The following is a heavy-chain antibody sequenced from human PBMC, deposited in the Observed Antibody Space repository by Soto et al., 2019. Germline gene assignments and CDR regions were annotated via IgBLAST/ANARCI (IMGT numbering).Heavy chain of an antibody. CDR2: INDKSNYI. CDR3: ATFPNYYGG. J-gene: IGHJ4*02. V-gene: IGHV3-21*06. D-gene: IGHD3-10*01. CDR1: GFSSSIHS. Sequence: ACLRLSCEACGFSSSIHSMNWVRQAPGKGPEWVSSINDKSNYIFYADSVKGRFTISRDNAKNSLYLQMNSLRDHDTAVYYCATFPNYYGGWGQGTLVTVSS.